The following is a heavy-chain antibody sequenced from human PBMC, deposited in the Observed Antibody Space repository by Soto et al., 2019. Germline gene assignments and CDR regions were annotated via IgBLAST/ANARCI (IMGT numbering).Heavy chain of an antibody. D-gene: IGHD2-21*02. V-gene: IGHV1-69*02. J-gene: IGHJ4*01. Sequence: QVQLVQSGAEVKKPGSSVKVSCKASGGTFSSYTISWGRQAPGQGLEWMGRSIPILGIANYAQKFQGRLTITADKSTSTAYMELSSLSSEDTAVYYCATLLLAYCGGDCPMADYWGHGTLVTVSS. CDR2: SIPILGIA. CDR3: ATLLLAYCGGDCPMADY. CDR1: GGTFSSYT.